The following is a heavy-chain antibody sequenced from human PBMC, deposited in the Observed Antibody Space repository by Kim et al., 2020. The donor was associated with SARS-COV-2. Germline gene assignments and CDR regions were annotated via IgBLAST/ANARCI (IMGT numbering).Heavy chain of an antibody. Sequence: ASVKVSCKASGYTFTSYDINWVRQATGQGLEWMGWMNPNSGNTGYVQKFQGRVTMTRNTSISTAYMELSSLRSEDTAVYYCGRLSVVSGDAFDIWGQGTMVTVSS. D-gene: IGHD3-10*01. CDR2: MNPNSGNT. V-gene: IGHV1-8*01. J-gene: IGHJ3*02. CDR1: GYTFTSYD. CDR3: GRLSVVSGDAFDI.